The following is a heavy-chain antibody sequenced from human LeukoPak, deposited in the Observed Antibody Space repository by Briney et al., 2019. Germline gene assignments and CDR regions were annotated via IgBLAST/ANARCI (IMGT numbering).Heavy chain of an antibody. V-gene: IGHV3-7*01. J-gene: IGHJ3*02. CDR3: AREGLTPHDAFDI. CDR1: GFTFSSYW. Sequence: GGSLRLSCAASGFTFSSYWMSWVRQAPGKGLEWVANIKQDGSEKYYVDSVEGRFTISRDNAKNSLYLQMNSLRAEDTAVYYCAREGLTPHDAFDIWGQGTMVTVSS. CDR2: IKQDGSEK.